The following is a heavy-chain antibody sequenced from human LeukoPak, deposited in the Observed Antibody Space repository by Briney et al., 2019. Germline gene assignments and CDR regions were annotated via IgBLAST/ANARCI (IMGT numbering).Heavy chain of an antibody. V-gene: IGHV3-23*01. D-gene: IGHD3-10*01. CDR1: GFTFDNYA. CDR2: ISGSGDGT. J-gene: IGHJ6*02. CDR3: AKGRNSYDSGRCHSPNCYYGMDV. Sequence: GGSLKLSCVASGFTFDNYAMMWVRQAPGKGLEWVSVISGSGDGTWSADSVRGRVTISRDNSKNTLYLEMNGLRVEDTAVYYCAKGRNSYDSGRCHSPNCYYGMDVWGQGTTVTVSS.